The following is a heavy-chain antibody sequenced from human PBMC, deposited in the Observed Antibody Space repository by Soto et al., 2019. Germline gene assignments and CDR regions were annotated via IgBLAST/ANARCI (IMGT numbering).Heavy chain of an antibody. D-gene: IGHD2-15*01. CDR3: ARGTLGYCSGGSCYGMSY. J-gene: IGHJ4*02. V-gene: IGHV1-69*06. Sequence: QVQLVQSGAEVKKPGSSVKVSCKASGGTFSSYAISWVRQAPGQGLEWMGGIIPIFGTANYAQKFQGRVTITADKSTSTAYMERSSRRSEDTAVYYCARGTLGYCSGGSCYGMSYWSQGTLVTVSS. CDR1: GGTFSSYA. CDR2: IIPIFGTA.